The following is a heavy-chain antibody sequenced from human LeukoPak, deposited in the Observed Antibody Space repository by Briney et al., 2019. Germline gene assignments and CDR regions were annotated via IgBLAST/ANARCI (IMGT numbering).Heavy chain of an antibody. CDR3: ARDSVPSDIVVVPAKHYGMDV. CDR2: ISYDGSNK. J-gene: IGHJ6*02. Sequence: GGSLRLSCAASGFTFSSYAMHWVRQVPGKGLEWMAVISYDGSNKYYADSVKGRFTISRDNSKNTLYLQMNSLRAEDTAVYYCARDSVPSDIVVVPAKHYGMDVWGQGTTVTVSS. D-gene: IGHD2-2*01. CDR1: GFTFSSYA. V-gene: IGHV3-30-3*01.